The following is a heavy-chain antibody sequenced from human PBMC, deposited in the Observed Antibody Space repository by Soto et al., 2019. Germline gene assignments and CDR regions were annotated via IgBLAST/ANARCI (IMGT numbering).Heavy chain of an antibody. Sequence: PSETLSLTCSVSVGSVSSGSYYWSWIRQPPGKGLEWIGYVYFSGSTNYNPSLKSRVAISLDFSKDQFSLRLTSVTAADTAVYYCAREAPLSNSPFEYWGQGALVTVSS. CDR3: AREAPLSNSPFEY. J-gene: IGHJ4*02. CDR2: VYFSGST. D-gene: IGHD6-6*01. CDR1: VGSVSSGSYY. V-gene: IGHV4-61*01.